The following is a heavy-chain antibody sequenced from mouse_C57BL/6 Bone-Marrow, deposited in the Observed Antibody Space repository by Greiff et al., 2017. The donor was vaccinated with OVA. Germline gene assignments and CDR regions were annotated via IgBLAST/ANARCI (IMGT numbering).Heavy chain of an antibody. CDR3: ARWDYYGSSYAMDY. J-gene: IGHJ4*01. Sequence: VKLQESGPELVKPGASVKISCKASGYSFTSYYIHWVKQRPGQGLEWIGWIYPGSGNTKYNEKFKGKATLTADTSSSTAYMQLSSLTSEDSAVYYCARWDYYGSSYAMDYWGQGTSVTVSS. CDR2: IYPGSGNT. D-gene: IGHD1-1*01. V-gene: IGHV1-66*01. CDR1: GYSFTSYY.